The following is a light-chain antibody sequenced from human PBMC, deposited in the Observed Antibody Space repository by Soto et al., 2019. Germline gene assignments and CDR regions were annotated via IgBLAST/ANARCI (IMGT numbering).Light chain of an antibody. CDR2: GAS. V-gene: IGKV3-15*01. CDR3: QQNNKWPPVT. CDR1: QTISND. Sequence: EVVMTQSPATVSVSPGEGVTLSCRASQTISNDLAWYQQKPGQAPRLLIYGASTSATGVPARFSGGGSGTEFTLTISRLQSEDFAFYYCQQNNKWPPVTFGGGTKVEIK. J-gene: IGKJ4*01.